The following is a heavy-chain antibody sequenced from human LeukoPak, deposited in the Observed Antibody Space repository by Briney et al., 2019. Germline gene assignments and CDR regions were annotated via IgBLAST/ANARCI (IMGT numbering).Heavy chain of an antibody. V-gene: IGHV1-69*01. CDR2: IIPIFGTA. D-gene: IGHD3-3*01. J-gene: IGHJ5*02. CDR1: GGTFSSYA. Sequence: SVKVSCKASGGTFSSYAISWVRQAPGQGLEWMGGIIPIFGTANYAQKFQGRLTITADESASIAYMELSSLRFEDTAVYYCARSYYDFWRFDLWGQGTLVTVSS. CDR3: ARSYYDFWRFDL.